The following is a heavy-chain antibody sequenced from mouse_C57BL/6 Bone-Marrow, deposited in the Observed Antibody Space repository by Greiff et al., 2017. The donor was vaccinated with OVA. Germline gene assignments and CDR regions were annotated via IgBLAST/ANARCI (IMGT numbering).Heavy chain of an antibody. CDR1: GYTFTSYW. Sequence: QVQLQQPGAELVKPGASVKMSCKASGYTFTSYWITWVKQRPGQGLEWIGDIYPGSGSTNYNEKFKSKATLTVDTSSSTAYMQLSSLTSEDSAVYYCARTGNDYYGSSCFDYWGQGTTLTVSS. D-gene: IGHD1-1*01. CDR3: ARTGNDYYGSSCFDY. V-gene: IGHV1-55*01. CDR2: IYPGSGST. J-gene: IGHJ2*01.